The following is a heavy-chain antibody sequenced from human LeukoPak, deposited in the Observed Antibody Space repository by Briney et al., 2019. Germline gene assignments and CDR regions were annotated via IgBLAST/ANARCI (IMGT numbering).Heavy chain of an antibody. CDR3: AREAGLMVRNRGWFDP. D-gene: IGHD3-10*01. CDR1: GYTFTSYG. CDR2: ISAYNGNT. J-gene: IGHJ5*02. V-gene: IGHV1-18*01. Sequence: PMASVKVSCKASGYTFTSYGISWVRQAPGQGLEWMGWISAYNGNTNYAQRLQGRVTMTTDTSTSTAYMELRSLRSDDTAVYYCAREAGLMVRNRGWFDPWGQGTLVTVSS.